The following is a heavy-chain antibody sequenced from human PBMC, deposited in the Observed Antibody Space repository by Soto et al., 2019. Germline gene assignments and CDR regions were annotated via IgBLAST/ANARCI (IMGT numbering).Heavy chain of an antibody. D-gene: IGHD2-2*01. Sequence: QVQLQESGPGLVKPSETLSLTCTVSGGSINSGGYFWSWIRQQPGKGLEWIGHTYYTGTTSYNPSLRNQVLISVSTSKNQFALRLSSETAADTAVYYCARDQWNHLLRGMDVWGPGTAVAVSS. CDR2: TYYTGTT. J-gene: IGHJ6*02. V-gene: IGHV4-31*01. CDR1: GGSINSGGYF. CDR3: ARDQWNHLLRGMDV.